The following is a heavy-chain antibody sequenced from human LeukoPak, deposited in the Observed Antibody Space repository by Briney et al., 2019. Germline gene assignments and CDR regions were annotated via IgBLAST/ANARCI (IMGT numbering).Heavy chain of an antibody. J-gene: IGHJ3*02. Sequence: GGSLRLSCAASGFTFSSYGMHWVRQAPGKGLEWVAVISYDGSNKYYADSVKGRFTISRDNSKNTLYLQMNSLRAEDTAVYYCARDYCSGGSCYFDTWGQGTMVTVSS. D-gene: IGHD2-15*01. CDR2: ISYDGSNK. CDR1: GFTFSSYG. CDR3: ARDYCSGGSCYFDT. V-gene: IGHV3-30*03.